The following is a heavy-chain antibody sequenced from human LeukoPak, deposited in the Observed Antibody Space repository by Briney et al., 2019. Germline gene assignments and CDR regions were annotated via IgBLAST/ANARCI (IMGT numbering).Heavy chain of an antibody. J-gene: IGHJ3*02. Sequence: GGSLRLSCAASGFTFSSYWMSWVRQAPGEGLEWVANIKQDGSEKYYVDSVKGRFTISRDNAKNSLYLQMNSLRAEDTAVYYCARGRYYDFWSGYSNGAFDIWGQGTMVTVSS. CDR1: GFTFSSYW. D-gene: IGHD3-3*01. CDR3: ARGRYYDFWSGYSNGAFDI. V-gene: IGHV3-7*01. CDR2: IKQDGSEK.